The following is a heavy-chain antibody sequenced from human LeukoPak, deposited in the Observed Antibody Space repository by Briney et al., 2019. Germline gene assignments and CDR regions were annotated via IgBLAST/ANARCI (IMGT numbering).Heavy chain of an antibody. CDR2: ISWNSGYI. Sequence: PGGSLRLSCAASGFTFDNCAMHWVRQAPGKGLEWLSIISWNSGYIGYADSVKGRFTISRDNAKKSLFLQMNSLRAEDTAIYYCARIGVTTGFDYWGPGTLVTVSS. CDR1: GFTFDNCA. J-gene: IGHJ4*02. CDR3: ARIGVTTGFDY. V-gene: IGHV3-9*01. D-gene: IGHD4-11*01.